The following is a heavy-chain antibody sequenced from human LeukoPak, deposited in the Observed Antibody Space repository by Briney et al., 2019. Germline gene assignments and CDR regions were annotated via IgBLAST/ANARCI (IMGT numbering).Heavy chain of an antibody. V-gene: IGHV3-30*03. D-gene: IGHD3-10*01. CDR2: ISYDGSNK. CDR1: GFTFTNAW. CDR3: ARAPEYGSGGDYYYYYMDV. J-gene: IGHJ6*03. Sequence: GGSLRLSCEASGFTFTNAWMNWVRQAPGKGLEWVAVISYDGSNKYYADSVKGRFTISRDNSKNTLYLQMNSLRAEDTAVYYCARAPEYGSGGDYYYYYMDVWGKGTTVTVFS.